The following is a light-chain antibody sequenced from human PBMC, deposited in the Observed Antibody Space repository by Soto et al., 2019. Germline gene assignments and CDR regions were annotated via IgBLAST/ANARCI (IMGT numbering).Light chain of an antibody. CDR2: GAS. CDR1: QSVSSNY. CDR3: QQYSSSPLT. Sequence: EIVLTQSPGTLSLSPGERATLSCRASQSVSSNYLAWYQQKPGQAPRLLIYGASSRATGIPDRFSGSGSGPDFTLTIRRLEPEDFALYHSQQYSSSPLTFGGGTKVEIK. V-gene: IGKV3-20*01. J-gene: IGKJ4*01.